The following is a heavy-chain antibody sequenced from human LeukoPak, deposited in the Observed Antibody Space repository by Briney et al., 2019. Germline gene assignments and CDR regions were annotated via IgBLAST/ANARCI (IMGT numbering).Heavy chain of an antibody. CDR2: INGGEAT. V-gene: IGHV3-23*01. J-gene: IGHJ6*02. D-gene: IGHD3-9*01. Sequence: GGSLRLSCTASGFTFASQTMSWVRQAPGKGLEWVSAINGGEATTCADSVKGRFTISRDNSMNTLYLQMNSLRAEDTAVYYCAREYYDTMMDVWGQGTTVTVSS. CDR1: GFTFASQT. CDR3: AREYYDTMMDV.